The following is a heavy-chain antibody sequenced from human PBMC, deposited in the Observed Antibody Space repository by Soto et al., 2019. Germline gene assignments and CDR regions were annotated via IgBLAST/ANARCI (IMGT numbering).Heavy chain of an antibody. D-gene: IGHD3-22*01. V-gene: IGHV5-51*01. CDR1: GYSFTSYW. CDR2: IYPGDSDT. Sequence: GESLKISCKGSGYSFTSYWIGWVRQMPGKGLEWMGIIYPGDSDTRYSPSFQGQVTISADKSISTAYLQWSSLKPSDTAMYYCARISYYDSSGYGSRGSFDIWGQGTMVTVSS. J-gene: IGHJ3*02. CDR3: ARISYYDSSGYGSRGSFDI.